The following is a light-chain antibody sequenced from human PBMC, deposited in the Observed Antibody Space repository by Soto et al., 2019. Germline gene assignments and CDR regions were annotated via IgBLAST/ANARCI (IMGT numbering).Light chain of an antibody. CDR3: QQYNNWPRT. J-gene: IGKJ1*01. Sequence: DIQMTQSPSSLSASVGDRVTITCRASQAIRNDLAWYQQKPGRAPKRLIYGSSSLQSGVPSRFSGSGSGTGFTLTISSLQPEDFAVYYCQQYNNWPRTLGQATKVDIK. V-gene: IGKV1-17*01. CDR2: GSS. CDR1: QAIRND.